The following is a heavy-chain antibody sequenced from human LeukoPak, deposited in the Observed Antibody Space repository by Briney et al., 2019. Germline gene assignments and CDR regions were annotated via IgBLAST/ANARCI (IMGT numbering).Heavy chain of an antibody. D-gene: IGHD3-3*01. J-gene: IGHJ4*02. CDR1: GYTFTSYG. V-gene: IGHV1-18*01. CDR2: ISAYNGNT. Sequence: ASVKVSCKASGYTFTSYGISWVRQAPGQGLEWMGWISAYNGNTNYAQKLQGRVTMTTDTSTSTAYMELRSLRSDDTAVYYCARDRKSYYDFWSGHLRNDYWGRGTLVTVSS. CDR3: ARDRKSYYDFWSGHLRNDY.